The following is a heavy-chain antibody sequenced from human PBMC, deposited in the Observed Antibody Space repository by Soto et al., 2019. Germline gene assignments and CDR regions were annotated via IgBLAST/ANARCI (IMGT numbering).Heavy chain of an antibody. CDR3: ATSEVLEI. Sequence: PGECLKSYGNGSGYNLSSQWIAWVRQKPGKGLEWMGIVYPGDAETRYSPSFQGQVTMSADKSIDTAYLQWSSLKASDTAIYYCATSEVLEIWGQGTIVLVSS. J-gene: IGHJ3*02. V-gene: IGHV5-51*01. CDR2: VYPGDAET. CDR1: GYNLSSQW.